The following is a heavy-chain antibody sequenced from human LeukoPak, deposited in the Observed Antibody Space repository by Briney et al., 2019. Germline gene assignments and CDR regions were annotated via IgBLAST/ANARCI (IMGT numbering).Heavy chain of an antibody. V-gene: IGHV4-4*09. CDR2: IYTSGST. CDR3: ARSRGRKVTPFDY. Sequence: TSETLSLTCTVSGGSISTYYWSWIRQPPGKGLEWIGYIYTSGSTDYNPSLKRRVTISLDTSNNQFSLNLNSVTAADTAVYYCARSRGRKVTPFDYWGQGILVTVSS. D-gene: IGHD3-10*01. CDR1: GGSISTYY. J-gene: IGHJ4*02.